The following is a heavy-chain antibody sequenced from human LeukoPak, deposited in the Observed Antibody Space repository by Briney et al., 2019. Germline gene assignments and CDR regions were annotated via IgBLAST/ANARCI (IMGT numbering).Heavy chain of an antibody. V-gene: IGHV1-69*04. CDR3: ASVYDYYYSSGYTRAQYYYYGMDV. Sequence: SVKVSCEASGGTFSSDAISWGRRAPGPRREWMGRMVAILGIANYAQKFQGRVTTTANKPTSTAYMKLSSLRSENTAVYYCASVYDYYYSSGYTRAQYYYYGMDVWGQGTTVTVSS. CDR1: GGTFSSDA. CDR2: MVAILGIA. D-gene: IGHD3-22*01. J-gene: IGHJ6*02.